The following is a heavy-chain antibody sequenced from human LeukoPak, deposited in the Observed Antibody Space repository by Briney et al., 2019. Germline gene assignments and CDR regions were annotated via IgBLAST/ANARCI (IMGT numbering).Heavy chain of an antibody. V-gene: IGHV3-11*01. Sequence: GGSLRLSCAASGFTFSDYYMSWIRQAPGKGLEWVSYISSSGSTIYYADSVKGRFTISRDNAKNSLYLQMNSLRAEDTALYHCAREYSSSWYDAFDIWGQGTMVTVSS. D-gene: IGHD6-13*01. CDR2: ISSSGSTI. J-gene: IGHJ3*02. CDR3: AREYSSSWYDAFDI. CDR1: GFTFSDYY.